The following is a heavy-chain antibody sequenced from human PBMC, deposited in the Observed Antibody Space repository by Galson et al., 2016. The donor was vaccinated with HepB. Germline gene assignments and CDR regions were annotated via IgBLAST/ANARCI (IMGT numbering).Heavy chain of an antibody. D-gene: IGHD3-16*01. J-gene: IGHJ4*02. CDR1: SFSFSTYG. Sequence: SLRLSCAASSFSFSTYGMHWVRQAPGKGLEWVAVIWPDGSNKQYADSVKGRFTISRDNSKSTLNLQMNSLRVEDTAVYYCAREIQGRWYYFDYWGQGTLVTVSS. CDR3: AREIQGRWYYFDY. V-gene: IGHV3-33*01. CDR2: IWPDGSNK.